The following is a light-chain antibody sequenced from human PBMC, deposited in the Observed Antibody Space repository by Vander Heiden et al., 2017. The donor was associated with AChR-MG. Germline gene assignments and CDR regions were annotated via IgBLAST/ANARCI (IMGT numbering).Light chain of an antibody. CDR3: CSYAGSSNWV. CDR1: SSDGGNNDL. V-gene: IGLV2-23*02. Sequence: LPPPAPSSASPARSTTRSSSGASSDGGNNDLVSWYQQRQGKAPKLMIYEVRKRPSGVSNRFSGSKYGNTASLTISGLQDEDEADYYGCSYAGSSNWVFGGGTKLTVL. J-gene: IGLJ2*01. CDR2: EVR.